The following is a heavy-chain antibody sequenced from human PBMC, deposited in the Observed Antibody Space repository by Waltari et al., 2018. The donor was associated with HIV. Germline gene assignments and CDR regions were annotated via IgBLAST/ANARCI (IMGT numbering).Heavy chain of an antibody. CDR3: AREQYDSSAFDI. J-gene: IGHJ3*02. CDR1: GFTFSRYG. D-gene: IGHD3-22*01. Sequence: QVQLVESGGGVVQPGRAMRLSCAASGFTFSRYGMHRVPQAPGKGLEWVAVIWYDGSNKYYADSVKGRFTISRDNSKNTLYLQMNSLRAEDTAVYYCAREQYDSSAFDIWGQGTMVTVSS. CDR2: IWYDGSNK. V-gene: IGHV3-33*01.